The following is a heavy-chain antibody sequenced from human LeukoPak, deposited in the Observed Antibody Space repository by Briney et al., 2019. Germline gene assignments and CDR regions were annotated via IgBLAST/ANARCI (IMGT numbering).Heavy chain of an antibody. J-gene: IGHJ5*02. V-gene: IGHV4-34*01. CDR3: ARDQVVTAIGGWFDP. D-gene: IGHD2-21*02. CDR2: INHTGST. CDR1: GGSFSGYH. Sequence: PSETLSLTCAVYGGSFSGYHWSSIRQPPGKGLEWIGEINHTGSTNYTPSLKSRVTISVDKSKNQFSLKLSSVTAADTAVYYCARDQVVTAIGGWFDPWGQGTLVTVSS.